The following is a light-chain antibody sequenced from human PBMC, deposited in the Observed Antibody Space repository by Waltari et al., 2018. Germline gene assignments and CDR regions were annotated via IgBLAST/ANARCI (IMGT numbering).Light chain of an antibody. V-gene: IGKV3-15*01. CDR3: QQYNNWPRT. Sequence: IVMTQSLTTLSVSPVESATLTCKAGQSISSNLAWYQQKPCQAPRLLIYGAATRATGFPARFSGSGFGTEFTLAISSLQSEDFAVYYCQQYNNWPRTFGQGTKLEIK. CDR1: QSISSN. J-gene: IGKJ2*01. CDR2: GAA.